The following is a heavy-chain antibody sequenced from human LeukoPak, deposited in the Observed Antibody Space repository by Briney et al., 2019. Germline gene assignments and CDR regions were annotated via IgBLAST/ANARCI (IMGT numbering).Heavy chain of an antibody. CDR1: GGSISSYY. J-gene: IGHJ4*02. D-gene: IGHD3-10*01. CDR3: ARLVDYYGSGSYYFDY. Sequence: ASETLSLTCTVSGGSISSYYWSWIRQPPGKGLEWIGYIYYSGSTNYNPSLKSRVTISVDTSKNQFSLKLSSVTAADTAVYYCARLVDYYGSGSYYFDYWGQGTLVTVSS. CDR2: IYYSGST. V-gene: IGHV4-59*08.